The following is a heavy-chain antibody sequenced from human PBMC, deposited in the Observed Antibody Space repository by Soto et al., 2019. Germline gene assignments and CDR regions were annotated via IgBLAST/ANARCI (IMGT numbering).Heavy chain of an antibody. J-gene: IGHJ5*02. Sequence: PRESRKNSCKGSGYKITSFWMVWVRQMPGKGLEWMGIIYPGNSDTRYRPSFQGQVTISADKSISTAYLQWSSLKASDTAMYYCTRHNRYSSTWFEGWFDPWGQGTLVTVSS. CDR1: GYKITSFW. D-gene: IGHD6-13*01. V-gene: IGHV5-51*01. CDR2: IYPGNSDT. CDR3: TRHNRYSSTWFEGWFDP.